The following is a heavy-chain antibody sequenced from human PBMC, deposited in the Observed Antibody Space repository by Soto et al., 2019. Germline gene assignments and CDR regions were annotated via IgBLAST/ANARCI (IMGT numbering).Heavy chain of an antibody. Sequence: SETLSLTCTVSGGSISSGGYYWSWIRQHPGKGLEWIGYIYYGGSTYYNPSLKSRVTISVDTSKNQFSLKLSSVTAADTAMYYCARGVRFLELFDENYYDYWGPGTLVTVSS. V-gene: IGHV4-31*03. J-gene: IGHJ4*02. CDR2: IYYGGST. CDR3: ARGVRFLELFDENYYDY. CDR1: GGSISSGGYY. D-gene: IGHD3-3*01.